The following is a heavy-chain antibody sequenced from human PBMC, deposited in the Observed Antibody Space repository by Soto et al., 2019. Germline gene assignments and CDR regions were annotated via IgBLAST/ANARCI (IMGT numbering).Heavy chain of an antibody. J-gene: IGHJ3*02. CDR3: APHVSCSGGSCQYDAFAI. Sequence: EVQVLESGGGLVQPGGSLRLSCEGSGFTVSSHAMTWIRQAPGKGAEWVSTVTADGGTYYADSVKGRFAMSRDTSENTLYLQMNSLGAEDTAAYYCAPHVSCSGGSCQYDAFAIRGQVTMVTVSS. CDR2: VTADGGT. V-gene: IGHV3-23*01. D-gene: IGHD2-15*01. CDR1: GFTVSSHA.